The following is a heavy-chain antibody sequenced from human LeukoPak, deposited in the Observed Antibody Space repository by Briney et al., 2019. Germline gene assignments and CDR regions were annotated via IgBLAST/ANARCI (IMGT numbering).Heavy chain of an antibody. J-gene: IGHJ6*02. V-gene: IGHV1-8*01. D-gene: IGHD3-9*01. CDR2: MNPNSGNT. Sequence: ASVKVSCKASGYTFTSYDINWVRQATGPGLEWRGWMNPNSGNTGYAQKFQGRVTMTRNTSISTAYMELSSLRSEDTAVYYCARGYDILTGYHHPHYYYGMDVWGQGTTVTVSS. CDR3: ARGYDILTGYHHPHYYYGMDV. CDR1: GYTFTSYD.